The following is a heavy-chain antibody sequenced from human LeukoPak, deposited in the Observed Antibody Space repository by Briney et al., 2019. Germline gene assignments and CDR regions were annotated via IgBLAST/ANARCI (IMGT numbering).Heavy chain of an antibody. J-gene: IGHJ4*02. D-gene: IGHD6-13*01. CDR1: GFTFSSYG. V-gene: IGHV3-33*01. Sequence: GGSLRLSCAASGFTFSSYGMHWVRQAPGKGLEWVAVIWYDGSNKYYADSVKGRFTISRDNSKNTLYLQMNSLRAEDTTVYYCASIRQNSSWWGQGTLVTVSS. CDR2: IWYDGSNK. CDR3: ASIRQNSSW.